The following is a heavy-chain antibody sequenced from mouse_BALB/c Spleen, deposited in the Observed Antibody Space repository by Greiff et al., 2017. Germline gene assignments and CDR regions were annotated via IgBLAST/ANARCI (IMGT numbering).Heavy chain of an antibody. J-gene: IGHJ4*01. CDR3: ARTSGSYYGNYCYAMDY. CDR1: GYSITSDYA. Sequence: EVQGVESGPGLVKPSQSLSLTCTVTGYSITSDYAWNWIRQFPGNKLEWMGYISYSGSTSYNPSLKSRISITRDTSKNQFFLQLNSVTTEDTATYYCARTSGSYYGNYCYAMDYWGQGTSVTVSS. V-gene: IGHV3-2*02. D-gene: IGHD2-10*01. CDR2: ISYSGST.